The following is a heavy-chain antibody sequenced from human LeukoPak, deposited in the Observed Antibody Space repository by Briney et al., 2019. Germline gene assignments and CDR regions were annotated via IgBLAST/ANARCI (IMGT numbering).Heavy chain of an antibody. Sequence: SETLSLTCTVSGGSISSSSYYWGWIRQPPGKGLEWIGRIYTSGSTNYNPSLKSRVTISTDTSKNQFSLKLSSVTAADTAVYYCARVIRSSYFYYYMDVWGKGTTVTVSS. V-gene: IGHV4-39*07. J-gene: IGHJ6*03. CDR2: IYTSGST. CDR1: GGSISSSSYY. CDR3: ARVIRSSYFYYYMDV. D-gene: IGHD3-10*01.